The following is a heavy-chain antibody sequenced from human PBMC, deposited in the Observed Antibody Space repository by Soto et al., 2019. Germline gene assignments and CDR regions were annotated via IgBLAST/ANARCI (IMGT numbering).Heavy chain of an antibody. CDR2: ITDSGAST. V-gene: IGHV3-23*01. J-gene: IGHJ5*02. CDR3: ARGSTGSSSSP. Sequence: EVQLLESGGGLVQPGGSLRLSCSASGLTFTTSAMSWVRQAPGKGLEWVSSITDSGASTYYADSVKGRFTISRDNSKNTRYLHMNSLRAEDTAVYYCARGSTGSSSSPWGQGTLVTVSS. D-gene: IGHD6-6*01. CDR1: GLTFTTSA.